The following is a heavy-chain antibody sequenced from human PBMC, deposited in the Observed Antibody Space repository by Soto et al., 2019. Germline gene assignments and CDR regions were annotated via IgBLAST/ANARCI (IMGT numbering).Heavy chain of an antibody. D-gene: IGHD4-17*01. CDR2: IYHSGST. J-gene: IGHJ4*02. CDR1: GGSISSSNW. Sequence: SETLSLTCAVSGGSISSSNWWSWVRQPPGKGLEWIGEIYHSGSTNYNPSLKSRVTISVDKSKNQFSLKLSSVTAADTAVYYCVQVPRPRLDYVYGSVYWGQGSLVTVSS. V-gene: IGHV4-4*02. CDR3: VQVPRPRLDYVYGSVY.